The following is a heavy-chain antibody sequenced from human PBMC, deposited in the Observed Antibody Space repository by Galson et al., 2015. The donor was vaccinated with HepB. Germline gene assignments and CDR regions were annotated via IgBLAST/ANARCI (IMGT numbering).Heavy chain of an antibody. J-gene: IGHJ5*02. D-gene: IGHD3-3*01. CDR1: GFSFSDYY. Sequence: SLRLSCAASGFSFSDYYMNWVRQAPGKGLEWVSFISSCSSYIFYADSVKGRFTISRDNAKNSLYLQMNSLRAEDTAVYYCARDLFGAYGWFDPWGQGTLVTVSS. CDR3: ARDLFGAYGWFDP. V-gene: IGHV3-21*01. CDR2: ISSCSSYI.